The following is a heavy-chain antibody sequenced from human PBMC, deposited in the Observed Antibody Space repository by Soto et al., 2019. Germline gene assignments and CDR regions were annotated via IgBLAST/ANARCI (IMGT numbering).Heavy chain of an antibody. D-gene: IGHD3-22*01. CDR1: GYSFTSYW. Sequence: PGESLKISWKGSGYSFTSYWNSWVRQMPGKGLEWMGRIDPSDSYTNYSPSFQGHVTISADKSISTAYLQWSSLKASDTAMYYCAGTYYYDSSGYSFYGMDVWGQGTTVTVSS. V-gene: IGHV5-10-1*01. CDR3: AGTYYYDSSGYSFYGMDV. J-gene: IGHJ6*02. CDR2: IDPSDSYT.